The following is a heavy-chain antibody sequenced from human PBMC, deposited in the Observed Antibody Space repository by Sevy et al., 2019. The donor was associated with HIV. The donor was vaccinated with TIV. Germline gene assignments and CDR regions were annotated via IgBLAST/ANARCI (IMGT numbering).Heavy chain of an antibody. CDR3: TRVHSGGYPFDY. V-gene: IGHV3-53*01. D-gene: IGHD3-22*01. CDR2: IYSCGRT. J-gene: IGHJ4*02. CDR1: GFSVSSNY. Sequence: GGSLRLSCAASGFSVSSNYMSWVRQAPGKGREWVSLIYSCGRTYYGDSVKGRFTISRDDSKNTLYLQMNSVRAEDTALYYCTRVHSGGYPFDYWGQGSLVTVSS.